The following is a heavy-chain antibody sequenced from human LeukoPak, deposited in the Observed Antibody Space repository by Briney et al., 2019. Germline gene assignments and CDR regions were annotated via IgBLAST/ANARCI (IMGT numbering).Heavy chain of an antibody. CDR3: AKERYMVRGVITD. J-gene: IGHJ4*02. CDR1: GFTFSSYA. D-gene: IGHD3-10*01. Sequence: GGSLRLSCATSGFTFSSYAMSWVRQAPGKGLEWVSDINGSGGSTYYADSVKGRFTISRDNSKNTLYLQMNSLRAEDTSVYYCAKERYMVRGVITDWGQGTLVTVSS. CDR2: INGSGGST. V-gene: IGHV3-23*01.